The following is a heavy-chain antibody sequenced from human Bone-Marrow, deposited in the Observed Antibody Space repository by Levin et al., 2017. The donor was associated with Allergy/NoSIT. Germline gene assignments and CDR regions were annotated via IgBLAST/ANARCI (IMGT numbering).Heavy chain of an antibody. CDR2: IYYSGST. Sequence: SQTLSLTCTVSGGSISSSSYYWGWIRQPPGKGLEWIGSIYYSGSTYYNPSLKSRVTISVDTSKNQFSLKLSSVTAADTAVYYCARPIPAAMGYYYYYYMDVWGKGTTVTVSS. CDR1: GGSISSSSYY. D-gene: IGHD2-2*01. J-gene: IGHJ6*03. CDR3: ARPIPAAMGYYYYYYMDV. V-gene: IGHV4-39*01.